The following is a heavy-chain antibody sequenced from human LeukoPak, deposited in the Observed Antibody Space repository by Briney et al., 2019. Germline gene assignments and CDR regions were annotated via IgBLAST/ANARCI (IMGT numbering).Heavy chain of an antibody. CDR1: GFTFDDYA. CDR3: ARDNYGGNSALDY. D-gene: IGHD4-23*01. J-gene: IGHJ4*02. V-gene: IGHV3-20*01. Sequence: GGSLRLSCAASGFTFDDYAMHWVRQAPGKGLEWVSGTNWNGGSTGYADSVKGRFTIYRDNAKNSLYLQMNSLRAEDTALYHCARDNYGGNSALDYWGQGTLVTVSS. CDR2: TNWNGGST.